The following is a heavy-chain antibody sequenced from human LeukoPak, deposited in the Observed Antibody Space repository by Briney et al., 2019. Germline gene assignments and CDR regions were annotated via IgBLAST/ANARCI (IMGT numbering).Heavy chain of an antibody. CDR2: ISGSGGST. CDR3: AKDRGRYYDSSGYYWGYYFDS. Sequence: GGSLRLSCAASGFTFSSYAMSWVRQAPGKGLEWVSTISGSGGSTYYADSVKGRFTISRDNSKNTLYLQMSSLRAEDTAVYYCAKDRGRYYDSSGYYWGYYFDSWGQGILVTVST. D-gene: IGHD3-22*01. J-gene: IGHJ4*02. V-gene: IGHV3-23*01. CDR1: GFTFSSYA.